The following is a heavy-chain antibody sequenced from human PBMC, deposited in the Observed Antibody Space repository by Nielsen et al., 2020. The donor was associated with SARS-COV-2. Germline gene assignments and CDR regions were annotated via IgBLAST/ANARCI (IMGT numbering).Heavy chain of an antibody. CDR1: GFTFSSYW. CDR2: IKQDGSEK. CDR3: AKAAGEYYYSHFDY. D-gene: IGHD3-10*01. Sequence: GGSLRLSCAASGFTFSSYWMSWVRQAPGKGLEWVANIKQDGSEKYYADSVKGRFTISRDNSKNTLYLQMNSLRAEDTAVYYCAKAAGEYYYSHFDYWGQGTLVTVSS. V-gene: IGHV3-7*01. J-gene: IGHJ4*02.